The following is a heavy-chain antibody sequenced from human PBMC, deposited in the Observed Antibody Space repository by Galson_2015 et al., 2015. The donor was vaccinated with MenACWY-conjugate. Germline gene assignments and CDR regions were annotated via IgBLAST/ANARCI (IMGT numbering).Heavy chain of an antibody. D-gene: IGHD5-12*01. CDR2: IFDSGVT. CDR1: GGSITGYY. Sequence: ETLSLTCTVSGGSITGYYWNWIRQPPGKGLEYIGYIFDSGVTKYNPSLKSRVTISEDTSKNQFSLKLTSVTAADTAVYYCVRGGYGGYGAFDYWGRGTLVTVSS. J-gene: IGHJ4*02. CDR3: VRGGYGGYGAFDY. V-gene: IGHV4-59*01.